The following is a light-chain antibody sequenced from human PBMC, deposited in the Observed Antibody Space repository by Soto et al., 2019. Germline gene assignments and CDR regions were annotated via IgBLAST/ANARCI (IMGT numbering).Light chain of an antibody. CDR2: GAS. CDR1: QNINNK. CDR3: QQYNNWPLT. Sequence: EIVVTQSPATLSLSPGQRATLSCRTSQNINNKLVWYQQKPEQAPRRLIYGASTRGTGIPARFSGSGAGTEFTLTISSLQSADFAVYSCQQYNNWPLTFGGGTKVEIK. J-gene: IGKJ4*01. V-gene: IGKV3-15*01.